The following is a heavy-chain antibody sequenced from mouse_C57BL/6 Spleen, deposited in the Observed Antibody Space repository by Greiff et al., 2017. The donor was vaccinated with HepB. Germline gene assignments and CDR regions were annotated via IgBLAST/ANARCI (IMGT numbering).Heavy chain of an antibody. Sequence: QVQLQQPGAELVRPGSSVKLSCKASGYTFTSYWMHWVKQRPIQGLEWIGNIDPSDSETHYNQKFKDKATLTVDKSSSTAYMQLSSLTSEDSAVYYCARGRVYDWYFDVWGTVTTVTVSS. CDR3: ARGRVYDWYFDV. V-gene: IGHV1-52*01. D-gene: IGHD1-1*01. J-gene: IGHJ1*03. CDR2: IDPSDSET. CDR1: GYTFTSYW.